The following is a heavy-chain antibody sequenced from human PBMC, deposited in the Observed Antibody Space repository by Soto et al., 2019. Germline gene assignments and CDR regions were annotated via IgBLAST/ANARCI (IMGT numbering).Heavy chain of an antibody. CDR3: ARAPSGGYGLDV. D-gene: IGHD3-16*01. J-gene: IGHJ6*02. CDR2: IYGGGDT. Sequence: GFLRLSCAVSGFCVSTSYMNRVRQAPGKGLEWVSVIYGGGDTYHAAAVKGRFIISRDNSYNTLYLQMNSLRAEDTAMYYCARAPSGGYGLDVWGQGTTVTVSS. V-gene: IGHV3-53*01. CDR1: GFCVSTSY.